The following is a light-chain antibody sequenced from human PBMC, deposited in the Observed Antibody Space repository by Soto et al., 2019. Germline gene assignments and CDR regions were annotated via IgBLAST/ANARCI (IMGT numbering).Light chain of an antibody. V-gene: IGLV2-14*01. CDR1: TSDVGDYNY. Sequence: QSALTQPASVSGSPGQSITISCTATTSDVGDYNYVSWYQQYPGKAPKPIIYNVSNRPSGVSNRFSGSKSGDTASLTISGLQAEDGADYYCSSYTSRSSVIFGGGTKLTVL. J-gene: IGLJ2*01. CDR3: SSYTSRSSVI. CDR2: NVS.